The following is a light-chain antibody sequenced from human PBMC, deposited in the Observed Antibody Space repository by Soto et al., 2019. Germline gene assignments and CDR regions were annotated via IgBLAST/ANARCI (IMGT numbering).Light chain of an antibody. CDR2: EVN. J-gene: IGLJ2*01. CDR3: SSYTRTTTLV. CDR1: SSDVGGYDY. V-gene: IGLV2-14*01. Sequence: QSALTQPASVSGSPGQSVTISCTGASSDVGGYDYVSWYQQHPGKAPKLILYEVNNRPSGVSNHFSGSKSGNTASLIISGLQADDEADYYCSSYTRTTTLVFGGGTKVTVL.